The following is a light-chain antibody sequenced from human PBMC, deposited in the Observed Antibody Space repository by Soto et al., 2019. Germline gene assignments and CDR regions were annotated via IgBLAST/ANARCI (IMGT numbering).Light chain of an antibody. CDR2: AAS. CDR3: LQHNSYPRT. V-gene: IGKV1-17*01. CDR1: QGIGND. J-gene: IGKJ1*01. Sequence: DIQMTQSPSSLSASVGDRVTITCRASQGIGNDLGWYQQRPGKAPNRLIYAASTLQSGVPSRFSGSGSGTDFTLTNSSLQPEDFTTYYCLQHNSYPRTFGQGTTVEIK.